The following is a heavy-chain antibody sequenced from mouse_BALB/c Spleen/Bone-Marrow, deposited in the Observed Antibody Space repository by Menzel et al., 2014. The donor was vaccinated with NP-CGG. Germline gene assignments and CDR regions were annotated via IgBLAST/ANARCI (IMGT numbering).Heavy chain of an antibody. J-gene: IGHJ1*01. D-gene: IGHD1-1*01. CDR2: INPINGGT. V-gene: IGHV1S81*02. CDR1: GYTFTSYY. CDR3: TRSNYGYWYFDV. Sequence: QVQLQQPGAELVKPGASVKLSCKASGYTFTSYYMYWVRQRPGQGLEWIGEINPINGGTKISEKFKSRATLTVDKSSSTAFMHLSTLTSEDSAVYYCTRSNYGYWYFDVWGAGTTVTVSS.